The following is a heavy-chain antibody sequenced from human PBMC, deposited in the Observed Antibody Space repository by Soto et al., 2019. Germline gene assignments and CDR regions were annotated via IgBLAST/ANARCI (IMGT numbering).Heavy chain of an antibody. J-gene: IGHJ4*02. Sequence: SETLSLTCAVSGGSISFGYWWTWVRQPPGKGLEWIGEVHHSGNTNYNPSLKSRVSVSVDKSKNQFSLKLSSVTAADTAVYYCARNGDYVQDYWGQGTLVTVSS. CDR2: VHHSGNT. D-gene: IGHD4-17*01. V-gene: IGHV4-4*02. CDR1: GGSISFGYW. CDR3: ARNGDYVQDY.